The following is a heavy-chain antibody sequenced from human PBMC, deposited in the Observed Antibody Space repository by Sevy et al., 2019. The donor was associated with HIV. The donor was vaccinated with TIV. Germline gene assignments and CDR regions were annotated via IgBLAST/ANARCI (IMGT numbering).Heavy chain of an antibody. CDR2: ISGSGGST. D-gene: IGHD3-10*02. CDR3: AKKLLFGATHGDDAFDI. V-gene: IGHV3-23*01. J-gene: IGHJ3*02. CDR1: VFTFSSYA. Sequence: GGSLRLSCAASVFTFSSYAMSWVRQAPGKGLEWVSAISGSGGSTYYADSVKGRFTISRDNSKNTLYLQMNSLRAEDTAVYYCAKKLLFGATHGDDAFDIWGQGTMVTVSS.